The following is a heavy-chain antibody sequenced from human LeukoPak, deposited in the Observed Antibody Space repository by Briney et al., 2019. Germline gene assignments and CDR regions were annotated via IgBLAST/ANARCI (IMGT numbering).Heavy chain of an antibody. Sequence: GGSLRLSCTASGFIFCNYWMSWVRQAPGKGLEWVANIKADGSEKYHLDSVRGRFTISRDDAKISLYLQMNSLRAEDTAVYFCARDDRNSDYWGQGTPVTVSS. J-gene: IGHJ4*02. V-gene: IGHV3-7*05. CDR3: ARDDRNSDY. D-gene: IGHD1-14*01. CDR2: IKADGSEK. CDR1: GFIFCNYW.